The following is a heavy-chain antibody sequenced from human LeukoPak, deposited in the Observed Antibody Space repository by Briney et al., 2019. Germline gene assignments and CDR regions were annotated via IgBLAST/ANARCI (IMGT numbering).Heavy chain of an antibody. D-gene: IGHD2-15*01. CDR1: GGSISSYY. CDR2: IYYSGST. J-gene: IGHJ6*04. CDR3: ARDQVVVVVAAARDYYYYGMDV. Sequence: PSETLSLTCTVSGGSISSYYWSWIRQPPGKGLEWIGYIYYSGSTNYIPSLKSRVTISVDTSKNQFSLKLSSVTAADTAVYYCARDQVVVVVAAARDYYYYGMDVWGKGTTVTVSS. V-gene: IGHV4-59*01.